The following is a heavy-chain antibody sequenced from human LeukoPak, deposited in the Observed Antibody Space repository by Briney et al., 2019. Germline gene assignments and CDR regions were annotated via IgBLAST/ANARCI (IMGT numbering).Heavy chain of an antibody. J-gene: IGHJ3*01. CDR1: RYTHTCGS. CDR2: ISPRGGAT. D-gene: IGHD3-16*02. Sequence: GASVKVSCKSSRYTHTCGSIHGGRQAPGQGLEWMGLISPRGGATIYGQKFQGRVTMTSDTSTSTVYMELSSLRPADTAVSYCASAMRLRMGALSRDMRYDGFDLWGQGTLVTVSS. CDR3: ASAMRLRMGALSRDMRYDGFDL. V-gene: IGHV1-46*01.